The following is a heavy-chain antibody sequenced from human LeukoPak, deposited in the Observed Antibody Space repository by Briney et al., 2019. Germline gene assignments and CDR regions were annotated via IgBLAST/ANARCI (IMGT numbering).Heavy chain of an antibody. V-gene: IGHV1-2*02. CDR3: VRERGGGSYWRSGNAFDI. Sequence: ASVKVSCKAPGYTFTGYNMHWVRQAPRQGVEWVGWIYPNSGGTNYAQTFQSRDTMTRDTSLRTAYMEMSTLRSVGTAVCICVRERGGGSYWRSGNAFDIWGQGTMVTVS. D-gene: IGHD1-26*01. CDR2: IYPNSGGT. J-gene: IGHJ3*02. CDR1: GYTFTGYN.